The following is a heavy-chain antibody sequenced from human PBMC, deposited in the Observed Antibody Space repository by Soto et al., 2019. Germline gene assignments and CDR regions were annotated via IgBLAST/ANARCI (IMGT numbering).Heavy chain of an antibody. J-gene: IGHJ3*02. CDR2: TRNKANTYTT. V-gene: IGHV3-72*01. Sequence: GGSVRLSCAASGFTFSDHFMDLVRQSPGKGLEWVGRTRNKANTYTTEYAASVKGRFTISRDDSKNSLYLQMNSLKTEDTAVYYCDRASPYYYDSSGYYPHAFDIWGQGTVFTVSS. D-gene: IGHD3-22*01. CDR3: DRASPYYYDSSGYYPHAFDI. CDR1: GFTFSDHF.